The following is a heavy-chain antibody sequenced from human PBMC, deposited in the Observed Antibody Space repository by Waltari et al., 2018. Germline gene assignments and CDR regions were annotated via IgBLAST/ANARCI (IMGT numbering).Heavy chain of an antibody. CDR3: ARGYGSGSYSAADY. J-gene: IGHJ4*02. CDR2: VSDRASRT. CDR1: GFTFSSYA. Sequence: EVQLLESGGGLVQPGGSLRLSCAASGFTFSSYAISWVRQAPGKGMEWVSAVSDRASRTYYADSVKCRFTISRDNSKKFLYLQMNSLRAEDTAVYYCARGYGSGSYSAADYWGQGTLVTVSS. V-gene: IGHV3-23*01. D-gene: IGHD3-10*01.